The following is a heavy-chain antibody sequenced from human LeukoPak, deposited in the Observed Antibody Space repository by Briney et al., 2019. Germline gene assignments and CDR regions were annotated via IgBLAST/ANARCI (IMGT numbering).Heavy chain of an antibody. V-gene: IGHV4-59*01. Sequence: PSETLSLTCTVSGGSISSYYWSWIRQPPGKGLEWIGYIYYSGSTNYNPSLKSRVTISVDTSKNQFSLKLSSVTAADTAVYYCARDRAYCNGGSCYDDAFDIWGQGTMVTVSS. CDR2: IYYSGST. J-gene: IGHJ3*02. D-gene: IGHD2-15*01. CDR1: GGSISSYY. CDR3: ARDRAYCNGGSCYDDAFDI.